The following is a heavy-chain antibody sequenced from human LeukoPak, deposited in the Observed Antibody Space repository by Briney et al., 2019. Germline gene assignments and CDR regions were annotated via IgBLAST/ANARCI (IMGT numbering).Heavy chain of an antibody. J-gene: IGHJ4*02. CDR1: GGSISSGDYY. D-gene: IGHD2/OR15-2a*01. V-gene: IGHV4-30-4*01. Sequence: PSETLSLTCTVSGGSISSGDYYWSWIRQPPGKGLEWIGYIYYSGSTYYNPSLKSRVTISVDTSKNQFSLKLSSVTAADTAVYYCARGALPQLANRPISHWGQGTLVTVSS. CDR2: IYYSGST. CDR3: ARGALPQLANRPISH.